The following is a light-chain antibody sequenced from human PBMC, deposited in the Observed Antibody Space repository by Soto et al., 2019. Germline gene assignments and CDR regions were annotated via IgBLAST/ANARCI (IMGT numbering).Light chain of an antibody. CDR2: YDR. CDR1: NIGSKS. Sequence: SYELTQPPSVSVTPGKTATITCGGSNIGSKSVNWYQQKPGQAPVLIMFYDRVRPSGIPARFSGSNSGNTATLTISGVEVGDEAAYYCQVWDTTSDPEGVFGGGTKLTVL. V-gene: IGLV3-21*04. CDR3: QVWDTTSDPEGV. J-gene: IGLJ3*02.